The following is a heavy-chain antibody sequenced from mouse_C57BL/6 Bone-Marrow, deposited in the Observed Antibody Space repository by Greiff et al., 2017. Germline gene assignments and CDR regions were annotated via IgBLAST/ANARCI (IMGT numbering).Heavy chain of an antibody. V-gene: IGHV1-50*01. Sequence: QVQLQQPGAELVKPGASVKLSCKASGYTFTSYWMQWVKQRPGQGLEWIGEIDPSDSYTNYNQKFKGKATLTVDTSSSTAYVQLSSMTSEDSAVYYCARDSYGSPYYFDYWGQGTTVTVSA. CDR3: ARDSYGSPYYFDY. CDR2: IDPSDSYT. J-gene: IGHJ2*01. CDR1: GYTFTSYW. D-gene: IGHD1-1*01.